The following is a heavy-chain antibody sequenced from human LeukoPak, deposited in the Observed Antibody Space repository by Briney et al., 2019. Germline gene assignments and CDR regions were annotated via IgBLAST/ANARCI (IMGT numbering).Heavy chain of an antibody. CDR2: IYYSGST. J-gene: IGHJ4*02. Sequence: SRTLSLTCTVSGGSISSGDYYWSWIRQPPGKGLEWIGYIYYSGSTYYNPSLKSRVTISVDTSKNQFSLKLSSVTAADTAVYYCARRYYDFWSGYYDYWGQGTLVTVSS. D-gene: IGHD3-3*01. V-gene: IGHV4-30-4*01. CDR3: ARRYYDFWSGYYDY. CDR1: GGSISSGDYY.